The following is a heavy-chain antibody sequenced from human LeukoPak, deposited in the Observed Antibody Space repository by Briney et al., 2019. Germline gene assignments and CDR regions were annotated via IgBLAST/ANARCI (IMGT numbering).Heavy chain of an antibody. V-gene: IGHV3-33*06. Sequence: PGXSLRLSCXXSXXTFSSYGXHWVRQAPGKGLEWVAVIWYDGSNKYYADSVKGRFTISRDSSKNTLYLQMNSLRAEDTAVYCCAKEHDSDYEYYYYYYMDVWGKGTTVTVSS. D-gene: IGHD5-12*01. CDR1: XXTFSSYG. CDR3: AKEHDSDYEYYYYYYMDV. J-gene: IGHJ6*03. CDR2: IWYDGSNK.